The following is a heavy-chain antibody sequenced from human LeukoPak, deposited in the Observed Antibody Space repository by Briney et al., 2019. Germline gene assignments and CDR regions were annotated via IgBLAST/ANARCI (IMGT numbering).Heavy chain of an antibody. Sequence: GGSLRLSCAASGFTFNHYAMNWVRQAPGKGLEWVSYINYRSSAIYYADSVKGRFTISRDNAKNSLYLQMNSLRDEDTAVYYSARADYGDYGGDYWGQGTLVTVSS. V-gene: IGHV3-48*02. CDR1: GFTFNHYA. CDR3: ARADYGDYGGDY. J-gene: IGHJ4*02. D-gene: IGHD4-17*01. CDR2: INYRSSAI.